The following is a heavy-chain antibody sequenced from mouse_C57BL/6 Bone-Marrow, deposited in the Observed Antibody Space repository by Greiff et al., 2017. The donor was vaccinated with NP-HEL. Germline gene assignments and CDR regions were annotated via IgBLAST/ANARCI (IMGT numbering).Heavy chain of an antibody. Sequence: EVKLQESVAELVRPGASVKLSCTASGFNIKNTYMHWVKQRPEQGLEWIGRIDPANGNTKYAPKFQGKATITADTSSNTAYLQLSSLTSEDTAIYYCARAYYSNYDYFDYWGQGTTLTVSS. CDR1: GFNIKNTY. V-gene: IGHV14-3*01. CDR3: ARAYYSNYDYFDY. CDR2: IDPANGNT. J-gene: IGHJ2*01. D-gene: IGHD2-5*01.